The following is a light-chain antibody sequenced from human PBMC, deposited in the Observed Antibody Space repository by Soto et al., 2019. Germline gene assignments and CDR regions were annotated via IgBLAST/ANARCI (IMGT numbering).Light chain of an antibody. CDR1: QSVSS. CDR3: QHYGTSPPYT. V-gene: IGKV3-20*01. CDR2: GTS. J-gene: IGKJ2*01. Sequence: EIVLTQSPGALSLSPGERATLSCRTSQSVSSIAWYQQKPGQTPRLLIYGTSSRATGIPDRFGGSGSETDFTLTITRLEPEDFAVYFCQHYGTSPPYTFGQGTQLELK.